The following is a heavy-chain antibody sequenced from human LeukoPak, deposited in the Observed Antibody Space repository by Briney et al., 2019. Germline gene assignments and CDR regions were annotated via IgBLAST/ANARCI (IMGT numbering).Heavy chain of an antibody. Sequence: SVKVSCKASGGTFSSYAISWVRQAPGQGLEWMGGIIPIFGTANYAQKFQGRVTTTTDESTSTAYMELSSLRSEDAAVYYCATPRDYYDSSGYYYFDYWGQGTLVTVSS. V-gene: IGHV1-69*05. CDR3: ATPRDYYDSSGYYYFDY. D-gene: IGHD3-22*01. CDR1: GGTFSSYA. J-gene: IGHJ4*02. CDR2: IIPIFGTA.